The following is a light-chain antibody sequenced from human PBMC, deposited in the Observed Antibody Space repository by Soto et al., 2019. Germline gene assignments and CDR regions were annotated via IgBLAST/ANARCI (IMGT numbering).Light chain of an antibody. CDR1: SSNIGSYT. V-gene: IGLV1-44*01. J-gene: IGLJ1*01. Sequence: QSVLTQPTSASGTPGHVIIISCSGSSSNIGSYTVNWYQQHPGTTATLLIYRNNRRPSGGPDRCSASKSGTSASLVISGLQSDDEHDYYCAAWDDSLTGYVFATGTKVTVL. CDR2: RNN. CDR3: AAWDDSLTGYV.